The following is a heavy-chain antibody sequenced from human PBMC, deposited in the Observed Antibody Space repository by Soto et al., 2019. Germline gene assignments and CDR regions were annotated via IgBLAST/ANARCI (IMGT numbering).Heavy chain of an antibody. CDR1: GFTFSSSA. CDR3: AKDSVHSGSLGDY. Sequence: EVQLLDSGGGLVQPGGSLRLSCAASGFTFSSSAMTWVRQAPGKGLEWVSRISAAGDVTDYVGSVQGRFTISRDNSKNTLYLQMDSLRVEDTAVYYCAKDSVHSGSLGDYWGQGTLVTVSS. CDR2: ISAAGDVT. D-gene: IGHD6-13*01. V-gene: IGHV3-23*01. J-gene: IGHJ4*02.